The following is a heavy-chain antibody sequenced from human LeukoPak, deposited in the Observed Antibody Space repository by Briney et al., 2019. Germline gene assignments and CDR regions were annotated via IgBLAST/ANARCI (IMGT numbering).Heavy chain of an antibody. Sequence: GGSLRLSCAVSGLMFSNSAMSWVRQAPGKGLEWVSAISVGSDVIYYADSVKGRFTISRDNSKNTLYLQMNSLRAEDTAVYYCAKEIYSGLDYWGQGTLVTVSS. CDR1: GLMFSNSA. CDR3: AKEIYSGLDY. CDR2: ISVGSDVI. D-gene: IGHD5-12*01. V-gene: IGHV3-23*01. J-gene: IGHJ4*02.